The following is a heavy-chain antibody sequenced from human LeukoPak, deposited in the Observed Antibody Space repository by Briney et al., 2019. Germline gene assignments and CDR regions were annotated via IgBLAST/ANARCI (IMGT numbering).Heavy chain of an antibody. CDR2: ISIGGTTI. CDR3: AKDGGLWVSAHWGDS. V-gene: IGHV3-11*01. Sequence: GGSLRLSCAASGFTFSDYYMSWIRQAPGKGLEWVSYISIGGTTIYYADSVKGRFTLSRDNAKNSLYLQMNSLRAEDTAVYYCAKDGGLWVSAHWGDSWGRGTLVTVSS. J-gene: IGHJ4*02. D-gene: IGHD7-27*01. CDR1: GFTFSDYY.